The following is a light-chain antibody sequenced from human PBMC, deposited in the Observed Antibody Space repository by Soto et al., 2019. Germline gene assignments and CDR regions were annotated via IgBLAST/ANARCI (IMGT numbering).Light chain of an antibody. Sequence: EIVLTQSPATLSLSPGERATLSFSASQSVSSYLAWYQQKPGQAPRLLIYDASNRATGIPARFSGSGSGTDFTLTISSLEPEDFAVDYCQQRSNWPPWTFGQGTKLEIK. CDR3: QQRSNWPPWT. V-gene: IGKV3-11*01. CDR1: QSVSSY. J-gene: IGKJ2*02. CDR2: DAS.